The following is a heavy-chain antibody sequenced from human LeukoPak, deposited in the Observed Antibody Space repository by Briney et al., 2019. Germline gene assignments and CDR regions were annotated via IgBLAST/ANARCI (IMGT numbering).Heavy chain of an antibody. CDR2: IYHSGST. CDR3: ARDLFSKEDYYGMDV. Sequence: SETLSLTCTVSGGSISSYYWSWIRQPPGKGLEWIGYIYHSGSTNYNPSLKSRVTISVDTSKNQFSLKLSSVTAADTVVYYCARDLFSKEDYYGMDVWGQGTTVTVSS. V-gene: IGHV4-59*01. CDR1: GGSISSYY. J-gene: IGHJ6*02. D-gene: IGHD3-10*02.